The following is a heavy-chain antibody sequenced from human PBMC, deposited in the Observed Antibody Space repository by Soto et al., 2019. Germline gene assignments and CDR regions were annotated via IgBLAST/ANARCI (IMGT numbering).Heavy chain of an antibody. V-gene: IGHV3-30-3*01. CDR3: ARDYSSTEPDY. Sequence: VAVISYDGSNKYYADSVKGRFTISRDNSKNTLYLQMNSLRAEDTAVYYCARDYSSTEPDYWGQGTLVTVSS. CDR2: ISYDGSNK. D-gene: IGHD2-2*01. J-gene: IGHJ4*02.